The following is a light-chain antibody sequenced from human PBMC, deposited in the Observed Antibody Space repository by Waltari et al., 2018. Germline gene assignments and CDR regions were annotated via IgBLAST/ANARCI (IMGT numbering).Light chain of an antibody. CDR3: SSYTSSSTLV. CDR2: QVS. J-gene: IGLJ1*01. CDR1: SSDVGGYNF. V-gene: IGLV2-14*01. Sequence: QSALTQPASVSVPPGQSITIPCTGTSSDVGGYNFVSWYQQHPGKAPKLMIYQVSNLPAGVTNRFSGSKSGNTASLTISGLQAEDEADYYCSSYTSSSTLVFGTETKVTVL.